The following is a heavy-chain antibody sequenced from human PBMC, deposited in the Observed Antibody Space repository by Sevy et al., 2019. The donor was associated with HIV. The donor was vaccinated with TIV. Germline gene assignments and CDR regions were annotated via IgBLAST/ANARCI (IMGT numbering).Heavy chain of an antibody. CDR2: INPNSGVT. J-gene: IGHJ3*02. CDR1: GYIFSDYN. Sequence: ASVKVSCKTTGYIFSDYNMHWVRQAPGQGLEWMALINPNSGVTIYAHNFRGRVSVARDTSMSTAYMELSGLTSDGTAVDYCVRDDINGPRTLLSFDIWGQGTMVTVSS. CDR3: VRDDINGPRTLLSFDI. V-gene: IGHV1-2*06. D-gene: IGHD3-3*01.